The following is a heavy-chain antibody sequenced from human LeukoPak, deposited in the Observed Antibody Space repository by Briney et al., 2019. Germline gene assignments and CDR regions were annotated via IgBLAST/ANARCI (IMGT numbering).Heavy chain of an antibody. CDR3: ASRKLGNDY. CDR1: GGSMSNSSYY. CDR2: IYHTGST. J-gene: IGHJ4*02. Sequence: SETLSLTCTVSGGSMSNSSYYWGWIRQPPGKGLEWIGYIYHTGSTSYSPSLKSRVTISADTSQNQFSLKLSSVTAADTAAYYCASRKLGNDYWGQGTLVTVSS. V-gene: IGHV4-61*05. D-gene: IGHD7-27*01.